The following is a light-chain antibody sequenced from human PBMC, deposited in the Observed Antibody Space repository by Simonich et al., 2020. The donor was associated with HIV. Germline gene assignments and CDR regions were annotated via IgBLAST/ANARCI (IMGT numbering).Light chain of an antibody. CDR2: KAS. CDR1: QSISSW. V-gene: IGKV1-5*03. Sequence: DIQMTQSPSTLSASVGDRFTITCRASQSISSWLAWYQQKPGKAPKLLIYKASSLESGVPSRFSGSGSGTEFTLTISSLQPDDFATYYCQQYYSTPYTFGQGTKLEIK. J-gene: IGKJ2*01. CDR3: QQYYSTPYT.